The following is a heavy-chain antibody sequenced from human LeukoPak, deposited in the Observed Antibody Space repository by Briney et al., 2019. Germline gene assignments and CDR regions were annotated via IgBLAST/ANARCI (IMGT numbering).Heavy chain of an antibody. V-gene: IGHV4-4*09. CDR2: IYTSGSP. CDR1: GDSISSSY. D-gene: IGHD7-27*01. J-gene: IGHJ4*02. Sequence: SETLSLTCTVSGDSISSSYWSWIRQPPGKGLEWIGFIYTSGSPTYNPSLKSRVTISVDTSKDQFSLRLSSVTAADTALYYCARHVPGAGPDYWGQGTLVTVSS. CDR3: ARHVPGAGPDY.